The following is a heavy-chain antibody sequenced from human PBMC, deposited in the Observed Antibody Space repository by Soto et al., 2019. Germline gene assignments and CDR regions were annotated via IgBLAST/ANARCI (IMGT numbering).Heavy chain of an antibody. CDR2: ISGSGQTT. D-gene: IGHD4-4*01. V-gene: IGHV3-23*01. J-gene: IGHJ4*02. CDR3: AKSRGDSWTTYFFDY. Sequence: GSLRLSCSASGFTFSSYAMHWVRQAPGKGLEWVSGISGSGQTTHYKDSVKGRFTISRDNFRNTLYLQVNSLRAEDTAIYFCAKSRGDSWTTYFFDYWGQGALVTVSS. CDR1: GFTFSSYA.